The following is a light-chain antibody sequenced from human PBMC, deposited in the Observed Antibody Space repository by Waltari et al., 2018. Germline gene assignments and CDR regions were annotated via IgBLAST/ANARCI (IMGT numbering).Light chain of an antibody. CDR2: WSS. Sequence: IVLTPFPSSLTLSLGERATPHCKSSLTVCHKSNNQKYLAWYQQNPGRPTKLLIYWSSTRESGVPDRFSGSGSGTNFSLTITNQQPEYVATYYCQQYFSTPLTFGQGTQVEVK. V-gene: IGKV4-1*01. CDR3: QQYFSTPLT. J-gene: IGKJ1*01. CDR1: LTVCHKSNNQKY.